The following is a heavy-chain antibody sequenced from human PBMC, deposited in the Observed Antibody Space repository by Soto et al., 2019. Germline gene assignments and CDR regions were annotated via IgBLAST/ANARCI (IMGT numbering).Heavy chain of an antibody. Sequence: EVQLVESGGGLVQPGGSLKLSCAASGFIFSGSAVHWVRQASGKGLEWVGRILSKAGNYATAYPASMKGRFTISRDDSENTAFLQMNNLKTEDTAVYYCIRGGSPYYYDYWGQGTLVPVSS. CDR2: ILSKAGNYAT. CDR1: GFIFSGSA. V-gene: IGHV3-73*01. J-gene: IGHJ4*02. CDR3: IRGGSPYYYDY.